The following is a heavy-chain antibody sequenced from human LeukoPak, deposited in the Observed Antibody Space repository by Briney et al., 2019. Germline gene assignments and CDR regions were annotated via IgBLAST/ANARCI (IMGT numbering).Heavy chain of an antibody. CDR2: IYYSGST. D-gene: IGHD2-2*02. CDR3: ARGYCSSTSCYTGGDWFDP. V-gene: IGHV4-59*11. J-gene: IGHJ5*02. Sequence: SETLSLTCTVSGGSISSHYWSWIRQPPGKGLEWIGYIYYSGSTNYNPSLKSRVTISVDTPKNQFSLKLSSVTAADTAVYYCARGYCSSTSCYTGGDWFDPWGQGTLVTVSS. CDR1: GGSISSHY.